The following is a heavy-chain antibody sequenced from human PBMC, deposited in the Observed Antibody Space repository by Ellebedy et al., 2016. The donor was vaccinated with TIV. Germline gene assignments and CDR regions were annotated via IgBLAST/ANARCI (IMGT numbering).Heavy chain of an antibody. Sequence: PGGSLRLSCAASGFTFSDYWMNWVRQAPGKGLEWVANIKEDGSRTSYVDSVRGRFTISRDNAKNSLYLQMNSLRAEDTAVYYCATGARSEGGYWGQGTLVTVSS. V-gene: IGHV3-7*01. D-gene: IGHD2-15*01. CDR3: ATGARSEGGY. J-gene: IGHJ4*02. CDR1: GFTFSDYW. CDR2: IKEDGSRT.